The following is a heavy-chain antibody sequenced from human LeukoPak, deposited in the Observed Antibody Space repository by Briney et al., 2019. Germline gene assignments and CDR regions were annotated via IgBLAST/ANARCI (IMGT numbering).Heavy chain of an antibody. CDR1: GGSISSYY. V-gene: IGHV4-4*07. D-gene: IGHD6-13*01. Sequence: PSETLSLTCTVSGGSISSYYWSWIRQPAGKGLEWIGRIYTSGSTNYNPSLKSRVTMSVDTSKNQFSLKLSSVTAADTAVYYCARDVSSSWYMGNWFDPWGQGTLVTVSS. J-gene: IGHJ5*02. CDR3: ARDVSSSWYMGNWFDP. CDR2: IYTSGST.